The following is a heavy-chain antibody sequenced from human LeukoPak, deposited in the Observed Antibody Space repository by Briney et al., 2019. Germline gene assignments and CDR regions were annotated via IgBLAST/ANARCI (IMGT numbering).Heavy chain of an antibody. CDR3: ARVPLYYDILTGYSDY. V-gene: IGHV4-59*01. D-gene: IGHD3-9*01. J-gene: IGHJ4*02. CDR2: IYYSGST. CDR1: GGSISSYY. Sequence: PSETLSLTCTVSGGSISSYYWSWIRQPPGKGLGWIGYIYYSGSTNCNPSLKSRVTISVDTSKNQFSLKVSSVIAADTAVYYCARVPLYYDILTGYSDYWGQGTLVTVSS.